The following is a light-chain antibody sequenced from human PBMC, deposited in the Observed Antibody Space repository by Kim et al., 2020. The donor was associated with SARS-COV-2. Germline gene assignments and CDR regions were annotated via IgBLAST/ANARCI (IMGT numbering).Light chain of an antibody. CDR3: SAWDTSLSNWV. J-gene: IGLJ3*02. Sequence: QTAELTWTGNSNNVGNQGAAWLQQHQGHPPKLLSYRNNNRPSGISERLSASRSGNTASLTITGLQPEDEADYYCSAWDTSLSNWVFGGGNQLTVL. CDR1: SNNVGNQG. CDR2: RNN. V-gene: IGLV10-54*01.